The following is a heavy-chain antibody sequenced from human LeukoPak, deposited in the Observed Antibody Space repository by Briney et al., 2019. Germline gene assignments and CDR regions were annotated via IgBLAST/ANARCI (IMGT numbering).Heavy chain of an antibody. J-gene: IGHJ4*02. V-gene: IGHV3-23*01. Sequence: GGSLRLSCAASGFTFSSYAMSWVRQAPGKGLEWVSTISDSGGSTYYSDSVKGRFTISRDNSKNTLYLQMNSLRAEDTAVYYCAKGNWCKLEVFDYWGQGTLVTVSS. CDR3: AKGNWCKLEVFDY. D-gene: IGHD4/OR15-4a*01. CDR1: GFTFSSYA. CDR2: ISDSGGST.